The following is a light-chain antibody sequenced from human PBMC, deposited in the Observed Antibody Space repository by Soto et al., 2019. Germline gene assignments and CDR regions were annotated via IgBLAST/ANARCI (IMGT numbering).Light chain of an antibody. CDR1: RSISDW. CDR2: DDS. J-gene: IGKJ1*01. Sequence: DIHMTQSPSSLSPSVGDMVTIACRASRSISDWLAWYQQKTGQAPEIRIFDDSNLTSGVSYRLSGSGSGTELTLTISRLKPDDGATYDCLKYSSHPWTFGQGTKVDIK. V-gene: IGKV1-5*01. CDR3: LKYSSHPWT.